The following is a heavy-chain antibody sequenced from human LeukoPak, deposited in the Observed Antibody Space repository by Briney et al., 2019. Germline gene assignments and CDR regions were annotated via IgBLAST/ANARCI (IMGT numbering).Heavy chain of an antibody. D-gene: IGHD3-22*01. CDR2: IDWDDDK. CDR3: ARWGRSGLDY. Sequence: SGPALVKPTQTLTLTCTFSGFSLSTSGMRVSWIRRPPGKALEWLARIDWDDDKFYSTSLKTRLTISKDTSKNQVVLTMTNMDPVDTATYYCARWGRSGLDYWGQGTLVTVSS. V-gene: IGHV2-70*04. J-gene: IGHJ4*02. CDR1: GFSLSTSGMR.